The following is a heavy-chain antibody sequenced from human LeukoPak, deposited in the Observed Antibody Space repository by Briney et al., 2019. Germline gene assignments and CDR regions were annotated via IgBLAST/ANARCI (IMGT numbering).Heavy chain of an antibody. J-gene: IGHJ4*02. V-gene: IGHV3-66*01. Sequence: GGSLRLSCAASGFTVSSNYMSWVRQAPGEGLEWVSVIYSGGSTYYADSVKGRFTISRDNSKNTLYLQMNSLRAEDTAVYYCAGGARRQQPFDYWGQGTLVTVSS. CDR1: GFTVSSNY. D-gene: IGHD6-13*01. CDR2: IYSGGST. CDR3: AGGARRQQPFDY.